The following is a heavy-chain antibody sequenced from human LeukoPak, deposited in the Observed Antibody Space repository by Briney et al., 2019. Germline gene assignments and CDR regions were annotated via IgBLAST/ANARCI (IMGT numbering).Heavy chain of an antibody. CDR1: GGSISSSSYY. V-gene: IGHV4-39*07. Sequence: SETLSLTCTVSGGSISSSSYYWGWIRQPPGKGLEWIGSFYYSGTTYYNPSLKSRVTISVDTSKNQFSLKLTSVTAADTAVYYCWRGRVYYDSSGKGDYWGQGTLVTVSS. J-gene: IGHJ4*02. CDR3: WRGRVYYDSSGKGDY. D-gene: IGHD3-22*01. CDR2: FYYSGTT.